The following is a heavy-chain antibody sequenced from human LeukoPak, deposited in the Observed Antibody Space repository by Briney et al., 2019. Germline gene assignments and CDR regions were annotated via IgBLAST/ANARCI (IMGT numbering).Heavy chain of an antibody. CDR3: ARHAGGISATGTRPFDY. Sequence: SETLSLTCAVYGGAFTGYYWSWIRQPPGKGLQWIGEINRGGSTNYNPSLKSRVTISVDTSKNQFSLKLTSVTAADTAVYYCARHAGGISATGTRPFDYWGQGTLVTVSS. V-gene: IGHV4-34*01. CDR1: GGAFTGYY. J-gene: IGHJ4*02. D-gene: IGHD6-13*01. CDR2: INRGGST.